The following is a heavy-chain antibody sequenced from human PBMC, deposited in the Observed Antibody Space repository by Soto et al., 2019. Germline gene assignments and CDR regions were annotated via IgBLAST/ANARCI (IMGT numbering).Heavy chain of an antibody. CDR3: GKVGGGGFRGWDTFNWFDS. CDR1: GFIFRSYA. Sequence: EVQLLESGGGLVQPGGSLRLSCAASGFIFRSYAMNWVRQAPGKGLERVSGISGSGDSTYYADAVKGRFTISRDNSKNTLFLQMNSRRDADGAVYYWGKVGGGGFRGWDTFNWFDSWGQGILVTVSS. CDR2: ISGSGDST. J-gene: IGHJ5*01. D-gene: IGHD5-18*01. V-gene: IGHV3-23*01.